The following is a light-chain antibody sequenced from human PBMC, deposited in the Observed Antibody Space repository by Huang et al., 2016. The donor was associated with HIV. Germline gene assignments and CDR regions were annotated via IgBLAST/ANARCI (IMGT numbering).Light chain of an antibody. CDR3: QQYDDWPRGFT. V-gene: IGKV3-15*01. CDR1: QSVSSN. CDR2: GAS. Sequence: EIVMTQSPATLSVSPGERATVSCRASQSVSSNLAWYQHKPGQAPRLLIYGASSMATGIPARFSGSGSGTEFTLTISSLQSEDFAVYYCQQYDDWPRGFTFGPGTKVDIK. J-gene: IGKJ3*01.